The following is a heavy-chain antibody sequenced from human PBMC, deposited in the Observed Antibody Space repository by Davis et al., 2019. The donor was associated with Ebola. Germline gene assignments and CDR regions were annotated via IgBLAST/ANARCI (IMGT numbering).Heavy chain of an antibody. V-gene: IGHV3-64*01. CDR3: ARGALVATIKYNWFDP. Sequence: PGGSLRLSCAASGFTFSSYAMHWVRQVPGKGLEYVSAISSNGGSTYYANSVKGRFTISRDNSKNTLYLQMGSLRAEDMAVYYCARGALVATIKYNWFDPWGQGTLVTVSS. D-gene: IGHD5-12*01. CDR1: GFTFSSYA. CDR2: ISSNGGST. J-gene: IGHJ5*02.